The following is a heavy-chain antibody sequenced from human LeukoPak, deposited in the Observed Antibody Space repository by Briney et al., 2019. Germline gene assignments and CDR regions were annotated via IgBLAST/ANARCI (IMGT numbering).Heavy chain of an antibody. V-gene: IGHV1-2*02. CDR2: INPNSGGT. CDR3: ASIVLVVYAQGGAFDI. CDR1: GYSFTGYY. D-gene: IGHD2-8*01. Sequence: ASVKVSCKASGYSFTGYYMHWVRQAPGQGLEWMGWINPNSGGTNYAQKFQGRVTMTRDTSISTAYMELSRLRSDDTAVYYCASIVLVVYAQGGAFDIWGQGTMVTVSS. J-gene: IGHJ3*02.